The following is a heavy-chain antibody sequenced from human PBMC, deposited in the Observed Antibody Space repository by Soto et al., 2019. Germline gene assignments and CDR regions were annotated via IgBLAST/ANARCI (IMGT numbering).Heavy chain of an antibody. CDR2: INNDGRST. J-gene: IGHJ4*02. Sequence: GGSLRLSCVASGFTFSSYWMHWVRQVPGKGLVWVSRINNDGRSTDYADSVKGRFTISRDNAKNTLYLEMNSLRVEDTAMYYCARDVQLQSFDYWGQGALVTVSS. D-gene: IGHD2-2*01. V-gene: IGHV3-74*01. CDR1: GFTFSSYW. CDR3: ARDVQLQSFDY.